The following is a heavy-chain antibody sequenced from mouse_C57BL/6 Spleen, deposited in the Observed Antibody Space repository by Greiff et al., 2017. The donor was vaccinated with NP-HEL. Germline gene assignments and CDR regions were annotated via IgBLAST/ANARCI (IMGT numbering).Heavy chain of an antibody. Sequence: VQVEESGAELVKPGASVKMSCKASGYTFTTYSIHWMKQKHGKSLEWIGNFHPYNDDTKYNEKFKGKATLTVEKSSSTVYLKLSRLTSDDSAVYYCATLGIRQGFAYWGQGTLVTVSA. CDR1: GYTFTTYS. CDR3: ATLGIRQGFAY. V-gene: IGHV1-47*01. CDR2: FHPYNDDT. D-gene: IGHD2-12*01. J-gene: IGHJ3*01.